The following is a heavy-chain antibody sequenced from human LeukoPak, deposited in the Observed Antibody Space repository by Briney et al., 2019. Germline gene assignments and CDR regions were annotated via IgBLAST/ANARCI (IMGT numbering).Heavy chain of an antibody. J-gene: IGHJ4*01. CDR2: IYYSGST. V-gene: IGHV4-59*01. CDR1: GGSISSYY. D-gene: IGHD6-25*01. Sequence: SETLSLTCSVSGGSISSYYWSWIRQPPGKGLEWIGYIYYSGSTNYNPSLKSRVTISVDTSKIQFSLKLSSVTAADTAVYYCARESSSGPFDYWGHGTLVTVSS. CDR3: ARESSSGPFDY.